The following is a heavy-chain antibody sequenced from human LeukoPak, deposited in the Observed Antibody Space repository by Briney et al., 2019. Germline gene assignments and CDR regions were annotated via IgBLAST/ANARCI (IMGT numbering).Heavy chain of an antibody. Sequence: GGSLRLSCAASGFTFISYSMNWVRQAPGKGLEWVSSISSSSSYIYYADSVKGRFTISRDNAKNSLYLQMNSLRAEDTAVYYCARDNIVVVPAAMTAHNWFDPWGQGTLVTVSS. V-gene: IGHV3-21*01. J-gene: IGHJ5*02. CDR2: ISSSSSYI. D-gene: IGHD2-2*01. CDR3: ARDNIVVVPAAMTAHNWFDP. CDR1: GFTFISYS.